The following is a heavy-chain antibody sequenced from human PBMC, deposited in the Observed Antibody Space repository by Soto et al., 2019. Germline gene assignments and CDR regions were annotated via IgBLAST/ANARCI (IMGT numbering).Heavy chain of an antibody. Sequence: GALRLSCAASGVHFSNYARHCVRQAPGKGLEWVGRIKSKTDGGTTDYAAPVKGRFTISRDDSKNTLYLQMNSLKTEDTAVYYCTDGMDVWGQGTTVTVSS. J-gene: IGHJ6*02. CDR2: IKSKTDGGTT. V-gene: IGHV3-15*01. CDR3: TDGMDV. CDR1: GVHFSNYA.